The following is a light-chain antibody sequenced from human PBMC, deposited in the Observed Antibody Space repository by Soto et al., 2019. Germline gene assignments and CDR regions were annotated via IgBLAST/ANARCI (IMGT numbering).Light chain of an antibody. V-gene: IGLV3-21*02. CDR1: DLRSKS. J-gene: IGLJ1*01. CDR2: DDR. CDR3: QVWDDSNGQQGV. Sequence: SYELTQPPSVSVAPGQTARITCGGNDLRSKSVHWYQKKPGQAPALVLYDDRYRPSGIPERFSGSKSGNTATLTISRVEAGDEADYFCQVWDDSNGQQGVFGTGTKVTVL.